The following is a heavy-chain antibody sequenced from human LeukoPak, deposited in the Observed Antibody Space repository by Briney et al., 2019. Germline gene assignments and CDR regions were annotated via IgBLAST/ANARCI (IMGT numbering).Heavy chain of an antibody. CDR2: IYHDGTT. Sequence: PSETLSLTCTVSGYSISSGYNWGWIRQPPGKGLEWIASIYHDGTTYYNPSLKSRVTISVDMSKNQFSLKLSSVTAADTAVYYCASSDTSRDAFDIWGQGTMVTVSS. V-gene: IGHV4-38-2*02. CDR1: GYSISSGYN. J-gene: IGHJ3*02. D-gene: IGHD6-13*01. CDR3: ASSDTSRDAFDI.